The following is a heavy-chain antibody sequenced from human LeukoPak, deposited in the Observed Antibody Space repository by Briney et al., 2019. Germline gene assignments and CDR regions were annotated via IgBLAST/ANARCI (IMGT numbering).Heavy chain of an antibody. D-gene: IGHD5-12*01. V-gene: IGHV1-18*01. CDR1: GYTFTSYG. Sequence: ASVKVSCKASGYTFTSYGISWVRQAPGQGLEWMGWISAYNGNTNYAQKFQGRVTITRDTSASTAYLELSSLRSEDTAVYYCARVLEATSYYFDYWGQGTLVTVSS. CDR2: ISAYNGNT. J-gene: IGHJ4*02. CDR3: ARVLEATSYYFDY.